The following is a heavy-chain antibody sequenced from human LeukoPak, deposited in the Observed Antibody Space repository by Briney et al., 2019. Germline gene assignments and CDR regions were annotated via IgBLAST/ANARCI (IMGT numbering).Heavy chain of an antibody. Sequence: GGPLRLSCEASGLTFIYYGMTWVRQAPGKGLVWVSHINTDGSSTSYADSVKGRFTISRDNAKNTLYLQMNSLRAEDTAVYYCANGWELTNPFDYWGQGTLVSVSS. CDR3: ANGWELTNPFDY. CDR2: INTDGSST. V-gene: IGHV3-74*01. D-gene: IGHD1-26*01. J-gene: IGHJ4*02. CDR1: GLTFIYYG.